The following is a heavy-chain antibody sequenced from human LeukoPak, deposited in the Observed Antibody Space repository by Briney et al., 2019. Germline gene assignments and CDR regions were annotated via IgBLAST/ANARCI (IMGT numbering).Heavy chain of an antibody. V-gene: IGHV1-69*05. CDR3: ASSALITGTTGYFDY. CDR1: GGTFSSYA. J-gene: IGHJ4*02. Sequence: SVKVSCKASGGTFSSYAISWVRQAPGQGLEWMGRIIPIFGTANYAQKFQGRVTITTDESTSTAYMELSSLRSEDTAVYYCASSALITGTTGYFDYWGQGTLVTVSS. D-gene: IGHD1-20*01. CDR2: IIPIFGTA.